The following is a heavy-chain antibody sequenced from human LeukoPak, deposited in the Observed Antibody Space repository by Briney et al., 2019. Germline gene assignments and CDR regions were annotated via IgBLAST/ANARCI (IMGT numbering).Heavy chain of an antibody. CDR3: VKDRYYDSSGYFDY. V-gene: IGHV3-64D*09. CDR1: GFSFSAYA. J-gene: IGHJ4*02. CDR2: ISSNGGTT. D-gene: IGHD3-22*01. Sequence: GGSLRLSCSASGFSFSAYAMHWVRQAPGKGLEYVSAISSNGGTTYYADSVKGRFTISRDNSKNTLCLQMSSLRAEDTAVYYCVKDRYYDSSGYFDYWGQGTLVTVSS.